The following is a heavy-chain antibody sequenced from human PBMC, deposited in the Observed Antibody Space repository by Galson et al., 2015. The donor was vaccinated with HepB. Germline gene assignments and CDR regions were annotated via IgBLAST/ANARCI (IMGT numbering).Heavy chain of an antibody. D-gene: IGHD4-17*01. CDR3: ARGWKQMTTVTTEGGWFDP. CDR1: GYTFTGYY. J-gene: IGHJ5*02. V-gene: IGHV1-2*02. Sequence: SVKVSCKASGYTFTGYYMHWVRQAPGQGLEWMGWINPNSGGTNYAQKFQGRVTMTRDTSISTAYMELSRLRSDDTAVYYCARGWKQMTTVTTEGGWFDPWGQGTLVTVSS. CDR2: INPNSGGT.